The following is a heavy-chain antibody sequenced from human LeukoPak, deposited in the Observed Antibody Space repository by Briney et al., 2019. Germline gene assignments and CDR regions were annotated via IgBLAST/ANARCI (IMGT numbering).Heavy chain of an antibody. D-gene: IGHD6-19*01. J-gene: IGHJ4*02. V-gene: IGHV3-23*01. Sequence: GGSLRLSCAASGFTFSSYAMSWVRQAPGKGLEWVSAIIGSGGYTYYADSVKGRFTISRDNSKNTLYLQMNSLRAEDTAVYYCAKDLGAELDYWGQGTLVTVSS. CDR2: IIGSGGYT. CDR1: GFTFSSYA. CDR3: AKDLGAELDY.